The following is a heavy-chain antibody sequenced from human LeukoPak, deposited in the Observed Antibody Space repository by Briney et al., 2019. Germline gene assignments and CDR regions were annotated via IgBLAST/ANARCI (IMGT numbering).Heavy chain of an antibody. V-gene: IGHV1-69*01. CDR1: GGTFSSYA. Sequence: GSSVKVSCKASGGTFSSYAISWVRQAPGQGLEWMGGIIPIFGTANYAQKFQGRVTITADESTSTAYMELSSLRSEDTAVYYCARESGLRGYSYGMDDYWGQGTLVTVSS. J-gene: IGHJ4*02. CDR3: ARESGLRGYSYGMDDY. CDR2: IIPIFGTA. D-gene: IGHD5-18*01.